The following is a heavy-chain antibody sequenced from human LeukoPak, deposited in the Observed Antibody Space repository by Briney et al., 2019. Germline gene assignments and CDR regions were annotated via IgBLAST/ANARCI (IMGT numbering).Heavy chain of an antibody. CDR3: AKASAIDY. J-gene: IGHJ4*02. V-gene: IGHV3-30*02. CDR1: GFTFRGYD. CDR2: IRYNGSNK. Sequence: GGSLRLSCASIGFTFRGYDMHWVRQAPGKGLEWVAFIRYNGSNKYYTDSVKGRFTISRDNSKNTLYLQMNSLRPEDTAVYYCAKASAIDYWGQGTLVTVSS.